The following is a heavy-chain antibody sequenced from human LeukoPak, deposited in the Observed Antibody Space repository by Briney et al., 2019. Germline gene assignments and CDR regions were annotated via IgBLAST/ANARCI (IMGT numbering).Heavy chain of an antibody. Sequence: SETLSLTCAVYGGXFSDDYWXWXRXPPGXXXXXIXXINHXXSTNYNPSLKSRVTISVDTSKNQFSLKLSSVTAADTAVYYCARGHAGEYYDSDGYPEYYFDCWGQGTLVTVSS. CDR1: GGXFSDDY. CDR2: INHXXST. J-gene: IGHJ4*02. V-gene: IGHV4-34*01. CDR3: ARGHAGEYYDSDGYPEYYFDC. D-gene: IGHD3-22*01.